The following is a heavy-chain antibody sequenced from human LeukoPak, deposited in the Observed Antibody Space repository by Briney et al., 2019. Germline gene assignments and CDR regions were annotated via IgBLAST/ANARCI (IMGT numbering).Heavy chain of an antibody. CDR3: AVILTDDAFDI. CDR1: GFTVGSNY. V-gene: IGHV3-53*01. CDR2: IYSGGST. D-gene: IGHD3-9*01. J-gene: IGHJ3*02. Sequence: GGSLRLSCAASGFTVGSNYMSWVRQAPGKGLEWVSVIYSGGSTYYADSVKGRFTISRDNSKNTLYLQMNRLRAEDTAVYYCAVILTDDAFDIWGQGTMVTVSS.